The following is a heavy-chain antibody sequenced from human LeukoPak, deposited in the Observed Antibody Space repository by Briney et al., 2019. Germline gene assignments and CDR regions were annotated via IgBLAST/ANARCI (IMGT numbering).Heavy chain of an antibody. D-gene: IGHD3-3*01. CDR2: IYYSGST. J-gene: IGHJ3*02. Sequence: SETLSLTCTVSGGSISSYYWGWIRQPPGKGLEWIGSIYYSGSTYYNPSLKSRVTISVDTSKNQFSLKLSSVTAADTAIYYCARDVRVAGFDIWGQGTMVTVSS. CDR3: ARDVRVAGFDI. CDR1: GGSISSYY. V-gene: IGHV4-39*07.